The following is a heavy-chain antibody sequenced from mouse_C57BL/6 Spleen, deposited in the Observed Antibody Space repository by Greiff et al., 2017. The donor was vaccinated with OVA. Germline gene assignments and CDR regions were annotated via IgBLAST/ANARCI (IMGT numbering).Heavy chain of an antibody. CDR1: GYAFSSSW. J-gene: IGHJ4*01. CDR2: IYPGDGDT. V-gene: IGHV1-82*01. Sequence: VQLQQSGPELVKPGASVKISCKASGYAFSSSWMNWVKQRPGKGIEWIGRIYPGDGDTNYNGKFKGKATLTADKSSSTAYMQLSSLTSEDSAVYFCARVTTALYYYAMDYWGQGTSVTVSS. D-gene: IGHD1-2*01. CDR3: ARVTTALYYYAMDY.